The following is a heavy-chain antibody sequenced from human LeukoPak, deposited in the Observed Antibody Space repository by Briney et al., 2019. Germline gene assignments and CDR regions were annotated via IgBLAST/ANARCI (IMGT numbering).Heavy chain of an antibody. CDR1: GGTFSSYA. D-gene: IGHD4-17*01. CDR3: ARESDYGYYYYMDV. J-gene: IGHJ6*03. CDR2: IIPIFGTA. Sequence: SVKVSCKASGGTFSSYAISWVRQAPGQGLEWMGGIIPIFGTANYAQRFQGRVTITADESTSTAYMGLSSLESEDTAVYYCARESDYGYYYYMDVWGKGTTVTISS. V-gene: IGHV1-69*13.